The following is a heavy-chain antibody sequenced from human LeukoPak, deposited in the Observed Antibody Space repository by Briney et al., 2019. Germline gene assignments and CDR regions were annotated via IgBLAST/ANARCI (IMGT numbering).Heavy chain of an antibody. CDR3: ASGLELDY. Sequence: GGSLRLSCAASGFTFSGYAMSWVRQAPGKGLEWVANIKQDGSEKNYVDSVKGRFTISRDNAKNSLYLQMNSRRAEDTAVYYRASGLELDYWGQGTLVTVSS. J-gene: IGHJ4*02. CDR1: GFTFSGYA. CDR2: IKQDGSEK. V-gene: IGHV3-7*03.